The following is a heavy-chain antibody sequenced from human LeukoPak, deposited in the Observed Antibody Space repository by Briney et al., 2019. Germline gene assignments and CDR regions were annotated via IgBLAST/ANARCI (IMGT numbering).Heavy chain of an antibody. J-gene: IGHJ4*02. Sequence: SETLSLTCTVSGGSITSNTYSWAWIRQPAEKGLEWIASVFYSGSSYYNPSLKSRVTISIDTSKNQFSLRLSSVTAADTAVYYCARVIDTAMVTGDDYYFDYWGQGTLVTVSS. CDR2: VFYSGSS. D-gene: IGHD5-18*01. V-gene: IGHV4-39*07. CDR1: GGSITSNTYS. CDR3: ARVIDTAMVTGDDYYFDY.